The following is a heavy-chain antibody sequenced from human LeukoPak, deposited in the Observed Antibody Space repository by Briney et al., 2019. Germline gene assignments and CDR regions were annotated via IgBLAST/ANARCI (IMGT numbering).Heavy chain of an antibody. V-gene: IGHV3-11*06. Sequence: GGSLRLSCAASGFPFRDYYMSWIRQAPGKGLEWVSYISISSSYTNYADSVKGRFTISRDNAKNSLYLQINSLRAEDTAVYYCARRVVYYSKYYFDYWGQGTLVTVSS. CDR3: ARRVVYYSKYYFDY. CDR2: ISISSSYT. CDR1: GFPFRDYY. J-gene: IGHJ4*02. D-gene: IGHD3-10*01.